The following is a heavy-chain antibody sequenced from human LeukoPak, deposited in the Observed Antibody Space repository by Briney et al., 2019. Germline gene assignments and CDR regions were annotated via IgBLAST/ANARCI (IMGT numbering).Heavy chain of an antibody. CDR1: GYTFTSYG. Sequence: GASVKVSCKASGYTFTSYGISWVRQAPGQGLEWMGWISAYNGNTNYAQKLQGRVTMTTDTSASTAYMELRSLRSDDTAVYYCARGPRVIAARLYYYYYMDVWGKGTTVTVSS. CDR3: ARGPRVIAARLYYYYYMDV. J-gene: IGHJ6*03. V-gene: IGHV1-18*01. D-gene: IGHD6-6*01. CDR2: ISAYNGNT.